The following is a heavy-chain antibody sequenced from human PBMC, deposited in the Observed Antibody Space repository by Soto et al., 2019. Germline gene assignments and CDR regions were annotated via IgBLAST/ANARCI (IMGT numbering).Heavy chain of an antibody. J-gene: IGHJ2*01. Sequence: EVQLLESGGGLVQPGRSLRLSCAASGFTFSSYAMSWVRQAPGKGLEWVSAISGSGGSTYYADSVKGRFTISRDNSKNTLYLQMNSLRAEDTAVYYCAKRTTGTRYFDLWGRGTLVTVSS. CDR1: GFTFSSYA. D-gene: IGHD1-1*01. CDR2: ISGSGGST. V-gene: IGHV3-23*01. CDR3: AKRTTGTRYFDL.